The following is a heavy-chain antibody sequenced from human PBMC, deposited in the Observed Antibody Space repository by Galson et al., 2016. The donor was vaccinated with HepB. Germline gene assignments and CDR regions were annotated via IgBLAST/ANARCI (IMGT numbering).Heavy chain of an antibody. J-gene: IGHJ4*02. CDR2: ISWNTDNI. Sequence: SLRLSCAASGFSIADYGMHWVRQAPGKGLEWVSGISWNTDNIDYVGNVKGRFTISRDNAKNSLYLQMNSLRTEDTALYYCAKDRDEDAGGFDKWGQGTLVTVSS. CDR1: GFSIADYG. V-gene: IGHV3-9*01. D-gene: IGHD2-15*01. CDR3: AKDRDEDAGGFDK.